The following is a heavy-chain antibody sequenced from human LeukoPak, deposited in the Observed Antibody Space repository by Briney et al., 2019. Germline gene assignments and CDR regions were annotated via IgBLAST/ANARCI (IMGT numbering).Heavy chain of an antibody. V-gene: IGHV4-4*09. D-gene: IGHD2-15*01. CDR2: IQDTGIT. J-gene: IGHJ1*01. Sequence: SETLSLTCNVSGDSVSSGYWSWIRQSPGKGLEWIGFIQDTGITDYNPSLKSRPLMSLDTSKNQFSLNLRSVTAADTAVYYCAGRGHRYSRDWGQGILVTISS. CDR3: AGRGHRYSRD. CDR1: GDSVSSGY.